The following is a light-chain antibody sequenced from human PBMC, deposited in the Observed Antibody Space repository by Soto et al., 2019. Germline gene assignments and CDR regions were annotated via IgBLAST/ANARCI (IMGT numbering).Light chain of an antibody. CDR3: HQAHTFPYT. CDR1: QHIDRW. Sequence: DIQLTQSPSSVSASVGDRVTITCRANQHIDRWLAWFQQKPGKAPELLIYGASILESWVPSRFNGSRSVTDFTLTISGLQPEDFATYYCHQAHTFPYTFGPGTKVDMK. J-gene: IGKJ3*01. V-gene: IGKV1-12*01. CDR2: GAS.